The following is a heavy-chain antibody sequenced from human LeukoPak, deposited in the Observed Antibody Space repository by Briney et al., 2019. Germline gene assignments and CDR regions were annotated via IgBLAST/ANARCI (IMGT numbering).Heavy chain of an antibody. Sequence: GGSLRLSCAASGFTFSSYAMSWVRQAPGKGLERVSAISGSGGSTYYADSVKGRFTISRDNSKNTLYLQMNSLRAEDTAVYYCAKGDYYDSGGYDYWGQGTLVTVSS. CDR2: ISGSGGST. V-gene: IGHV3-23*01. CDR3: AKGDYYDSGGYDY. J-gene: IGHJ4*02. CDR1: GFTFSSYA. D-gene: IGHD3-22*01.